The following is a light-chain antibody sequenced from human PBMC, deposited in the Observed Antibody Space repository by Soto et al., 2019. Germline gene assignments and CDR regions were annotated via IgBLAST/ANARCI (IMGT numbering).Light chain of an antibody. Sequence: QAVVTQPPSVSGAPGQRVTISCTGSSSNIGAGYDVHWYQQLPGTAPKLLIYGNSNRPSGVPDRFSGSKSGTSASLAITGLQAEDEADYYCQSYDSSHVVFGGGTMLTVL. CDR2: GNS. CDR1: SSNIGAGYD. CDR3: QSYDSSHVV. J-gene: IGLJ2*01. V-gene: IGLV1-40*01.